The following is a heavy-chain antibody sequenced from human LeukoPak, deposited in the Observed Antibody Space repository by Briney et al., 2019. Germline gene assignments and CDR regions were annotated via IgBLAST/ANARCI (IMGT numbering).Heavy chain of an antibody. CDR1: GFTFSSYA. D-gene: IGHD3-22*01. J-gene: IGHJ4*02. Sequence: PGGSLRLSCAASGFTFSSYAMSWVRQAPGKGLEWVSAISGSGGSTYYADSVKGRFTISRDNSKNTLYLQMNSLRAEDTAVYYCARGIVVVIIYYFDYWGQGTLVTVSS. CDR2: ISGSGGST. CDR3: ARGIVVVIIYYFDY. V-gene: IGHV3-23*01.